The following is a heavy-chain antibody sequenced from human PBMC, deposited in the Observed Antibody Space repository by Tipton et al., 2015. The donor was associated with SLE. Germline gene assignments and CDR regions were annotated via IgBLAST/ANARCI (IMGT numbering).Heavy chain of an antibody. D-gene: IGHD1-14*01. Sequence: QVQLVQSGAEVKKPGASVKVSCMTSGYAFTRYYMHWVRQAPGQGLEWVGIINPSGGSTSYAQKFQGRVTMTRDTSTSTVYMELGSLRSEDTAVYYCARGGLTTKGYFDYWGQGTLVTVSS. CDR2: INPSGGST. V-gene: IGHV1-46*01. CDR3: ARGGLTTKGYFDY. CDR1: GYAFTRYY. J-gene: IGHJ4*01.